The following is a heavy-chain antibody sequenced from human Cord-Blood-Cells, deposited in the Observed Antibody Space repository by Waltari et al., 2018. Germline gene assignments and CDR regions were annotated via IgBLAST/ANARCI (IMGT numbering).Heavy chain of an antibody. CDR3: ARRRSSSSWYFDL. J-gene: IGHJ2*01. CDR1: GGSISSSSYY. D-gene: IGHD6-6*01. CDR2: IYYSGST. Sequence: QLQLQESGPGLVTPSETLSLTCTVSGGSISSSSYYWGWIRQPPGKGLAWIGSIYYSGSTYYNPSLKSRVTISVDTSKNQFSLKLSSVTAADTAVYYCARRRSSSSWYFDLWGRGTLVTVSS. V-gene: IGHV4-39*01.